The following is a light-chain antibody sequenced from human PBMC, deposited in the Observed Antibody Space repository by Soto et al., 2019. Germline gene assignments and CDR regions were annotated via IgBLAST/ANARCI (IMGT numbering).Light chain of an antibody. Sequence: AIRMTQSPSSFSASTGDRVNISCRARQSIASYLAWYQQXPGTAPKVLISAASTLQSGVPSRFSGSGSGTEFTLTISSLQPDDFATYFCQQYQTYSTFGQGTKVDIK. J-gene: IGKJ1*01. CDR1: QSIASY. CDR3: QQYQTYST. V-gene: IGKV1-8*01. CDR2: AAS.